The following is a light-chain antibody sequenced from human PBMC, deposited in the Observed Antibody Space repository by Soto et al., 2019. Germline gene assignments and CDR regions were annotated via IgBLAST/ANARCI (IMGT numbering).Light chain of an antibody. CDR1: RNIVTW. J-gene: IGKJ5*01. V-gene: IGKV1-5*03. CDR2: QAS. Sequence: DIQMTQSPSPQSASLGDRVTIPARPSRNIVTWLAWYQRKPGKAPKLLINQASSLDSRVQSRFSGSGSGTEFTLTISSLQPDDFATYYCQQNKTYPITFGQGTRLEIK. CDR3: QQNKTYPIT.